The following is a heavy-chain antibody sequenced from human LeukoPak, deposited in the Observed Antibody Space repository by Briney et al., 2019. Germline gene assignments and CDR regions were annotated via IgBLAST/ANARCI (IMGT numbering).Heavy chain of an antibody. Sequence: GGSLRLSCAASGFTFSSYAVSWVRQAPGKGLVWVSCISFDGSTTYADSVKGRFTISRDNAKNSLYLQMNSLRAEDTAVYYCAKEGQQLVRGYFDYWGQGTLITVSS. CDR3: AKEGQQLVRGYFDY. V-gene: IGHV3-23*01. CDR2: ISFDGST. D-gene: IGHD6-13*01. J-gene: IGHJ4*02. CDR1: GFTFSSYA.